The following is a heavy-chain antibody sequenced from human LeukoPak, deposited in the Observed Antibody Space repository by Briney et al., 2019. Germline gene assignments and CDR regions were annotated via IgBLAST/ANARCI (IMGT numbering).Heavy chain of an antibody. CDR2: IIDSGDIT. Sequence: GGSLRLSYEASGFTFSSYAMSWVRQAPGKGLEWVSGIIDSGDITYYADSVKGRFTISRDNSKNTLYLQMNSLRAEDTAVYYCARGTTVLPIDYWGQGTLVTVSS. CDR3: ARGTTVLPIDY. D-gene: IGHD4-17*01. CDR1: GFTFSSYA. V-gene: IGHV3-23*01. J-gene: IGHJ4*02.